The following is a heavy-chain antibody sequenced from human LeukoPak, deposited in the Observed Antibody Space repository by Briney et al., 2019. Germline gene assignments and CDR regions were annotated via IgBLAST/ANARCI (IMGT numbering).Heavy chain of an antibody. Sequence: PSETLSLTCTVSGGSICSSSYFEGWIRQPPGKGLEWIGSIYYSGSTYYNPSLKSRVTISVDTSKNQFSLKLSSVTAADTAVYYCARHKEDYYDSSGYYLPFYYWGQGTLVTVSS. D-gene: IGHD3-22*01. J-gene: IGHJ4*02. CDR2: IYYSGST. CDR1: GGSICSSSYF. V-gene: IGHV4-39*01. CDR3: ARHKEDYYDSSGYYLPFYY.